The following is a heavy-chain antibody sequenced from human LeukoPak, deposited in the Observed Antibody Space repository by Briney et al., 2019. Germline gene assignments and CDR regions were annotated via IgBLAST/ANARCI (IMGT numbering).Heavy chain of an antibody. CDR2: IYYSGST. J-gene: IGHJ4*02. D-gene: IGHD1-26*01. CDR1: GGSISSSSYY. Sequence: SETLSLTCTVSGGSISSSSYYWGWIRHPPGKGLEWIGSIYYSGSTYYNPSLKSRVTISVDTSKNQFSLKLSSVTAADTAVYYCARRRVVGATSFDYWGQGTLVTVSS. V-gene: IGHV4-39*01. CDR3: ARRRVVGATSFDY.